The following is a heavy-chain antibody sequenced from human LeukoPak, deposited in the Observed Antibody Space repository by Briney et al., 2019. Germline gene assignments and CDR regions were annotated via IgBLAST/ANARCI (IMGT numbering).Heavy chain of an antibody. Sequence: ASVKVSCKASGYTFTSYVMHWVRQAPGQRLEWMGWINAGNGNTKYSQKFQGRVTITRDTSASTAYMELSSLRSEDTAVYYCAGEARYSSGWPDAFDIWGQGTMVTVSS. D-gene: IGHD6-19*01. CDR3: AGEARYSSGWPDAFDI. CDR1: GYTFTSYV. V-gene: IGHV1-3*01. J-gene: IGHJ3*02. CDR2: INAGNGNT.